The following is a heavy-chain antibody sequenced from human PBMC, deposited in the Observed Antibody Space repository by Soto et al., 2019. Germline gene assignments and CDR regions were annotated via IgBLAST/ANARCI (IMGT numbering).Heavy chain of an antibody. Sequence: QVQLVESGGGVVQPGRSLRLSCAASGFTFSSYGMHWVRQAPGKGLEWVAVMSWDGSDEFYEETVKGRFTVSRDNSRNTLYVQMNSLRPGDTAVYYCAKEGCSGGICYGFDYWGQGTVVTVSS. J-gene: IGHJ4*02. CDR2: MSWDGSDE. V-gene: IGHV3-30*18. D-gene: IGHD2-15*01. CDR3: AKEGCSGGICYGFDY. CDR1: GFTFSSYG.